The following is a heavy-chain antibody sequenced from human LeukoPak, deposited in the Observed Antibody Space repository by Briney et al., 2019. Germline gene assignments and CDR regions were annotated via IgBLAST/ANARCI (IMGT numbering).Heavy chain of an antibody. CDR3: ARGRFFSRYFDN. CDR1: GGSFSGYY. D-gene: IGHD2/OR15-2a*01. CDR2: IHHRGDS. Sequence: RPSETLSLTCAVYGGSFSGYYWSWIRQPPGKGLEWIGEIHHRGDSNYTPSLKSRVTISIDTSKNQFSLNLTSVTAADTAVYYCARGRFFSRYFDNWGQGTLVTVSS. V-gene: IGHV4-34*01. J-gene: IGHJ4*02.